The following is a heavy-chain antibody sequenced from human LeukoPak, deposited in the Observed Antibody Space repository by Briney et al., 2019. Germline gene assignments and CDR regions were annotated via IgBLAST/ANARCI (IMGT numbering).Heavy chain of an antibody. CDR3: ARSSGALENAFDI. CDR2: ISSSSSTI. D-gene: IGHD7-27*01. J-gene: IGHJ3*02. Sequence: PGGSLRLSCAASGFTFSSYSMNWVRQAPGKGLEWVSYISSSSSTIYYADSVKGRFTISRDNAKNSLYLQMNSLRAEDTAVYYCARSSGALENAFDIWGQGTTVTVSS. CDR1: GFTFSSYS. V-gene: IGHV3-48*04.